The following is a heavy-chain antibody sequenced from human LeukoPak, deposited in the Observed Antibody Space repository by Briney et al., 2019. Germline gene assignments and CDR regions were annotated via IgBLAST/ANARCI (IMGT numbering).Heavy chain of an antibody. V-gene: IGHV4-34*01. Sequence: SETLSLTCAVYGGSFSGYYWSWIRQPPGKGLEWIGEINHSGSTNYNPSLKSRVTILVDTSKNQFSLKLSSVTAADTAVYYCASWDGYNSRAFDIWGQGTMVTVSS. CDR3: ASWDGYNSRAFDI. D-gene: IGHD5-24*01. CDR1: GGSFSGYY. J-gene: IGHJ3*02. CDR2: INHSGST.